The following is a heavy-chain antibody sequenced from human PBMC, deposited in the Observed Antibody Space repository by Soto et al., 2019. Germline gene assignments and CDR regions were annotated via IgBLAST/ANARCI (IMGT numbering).Heavy chain of an antibody. J-gene: IGHJ6*02. CDR3: VKGGEDLTSPYGMDV. CDR1: CFSFRTHT. D-gene: IGHD2-2*01. Sequence: LRLSCVASCFSFRTHTLVWVRQAPGKGLEWVSYISTGGTYLEYAHSVKGRFTISRDDAADSVFLQMNSLKGDDTAVYYCVKGGEDLTSPYGMDVWGQGTTLTVSS. CDR2: ISTGGTYL. V-gene: IGHV3-21*06.